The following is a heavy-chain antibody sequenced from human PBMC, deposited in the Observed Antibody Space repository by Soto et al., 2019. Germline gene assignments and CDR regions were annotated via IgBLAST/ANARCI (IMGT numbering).Heavy chain of an antibody. D-gene: IGHD3-22*01. CDR1: GFTFSDYY. J-gene: IGHJ4*02. Sequence: GGSLRLSCAACGFTFSDYYMSWIRQAPGKGLEWVPYFSNSGSTMFYADSVKGRFTISRDNAKNSVYLHMHSLRAEDTAVYYCARDAGSGDHNSGYHYAFDYWGQGTLVTV. CDR2: FSNSGSTM. V-gene: IGHV3-11*01. CDR3: ARDAGSGDHNSGYHYAFDY.